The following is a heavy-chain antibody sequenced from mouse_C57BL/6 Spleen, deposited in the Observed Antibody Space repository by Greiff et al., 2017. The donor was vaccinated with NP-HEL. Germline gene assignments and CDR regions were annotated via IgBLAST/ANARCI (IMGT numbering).Heavy chain of an antibody. D-gene: IGHD5-1-1*01. CDR3: ARGQKYLPFAY. V-gene: IGHV1-80*01. J-gene: IGHJ3*01. Sequence: QVQLQQSGAELVKPGASVKISCKASGYAFSSYWMNWVKQRPGKGLEWIGQIYPGDGDTNYNVKFKGKATLTADKSSSTAYMQLSSLTSEDSAVYFCARGQKYLPFAYWGQGTLVTVSA. CDR2: IYPGDGDT. CDR1: GYAFSSYW.